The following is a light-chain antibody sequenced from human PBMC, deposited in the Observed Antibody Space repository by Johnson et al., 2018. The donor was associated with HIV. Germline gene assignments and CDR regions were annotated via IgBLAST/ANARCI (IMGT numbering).Light chain of an antibody. CDR1: SSNIGINY. Sequence: QSVFTQPPSVSAAPGQKVTISCSGSSSNIGINYVSWYQQLPGTAPKILIYDNNKRPSGIPDRFSGSKSGTSATLGITGLQTGYEADYYCGTWDSSLSAYVFGTGTKVTVL. V-gene: IGLV1-51*01. CDR2: DNN. J-gene: IGLJ1*01. CDR3: GTWDSSLSAYV.